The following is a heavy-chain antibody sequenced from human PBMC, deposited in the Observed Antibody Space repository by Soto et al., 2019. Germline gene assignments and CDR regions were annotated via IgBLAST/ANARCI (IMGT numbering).Heavy chain of an antibody. J-gene: IGHJ2*01. Sequence: LRLSCAASGFTFSSYAMSSVRQAPGKGLEWVSAISGSGGSTYYADSLKGRSTISRDNSKNTLYLQMNSLRAEDTAVYYCAKVAPGDSIRYYYTWYFDRWGSGIVVTVA. CDR1: GFTFSSYA. D-gene: IGHD3-22*01. CDR2: ISGSGGST. CDR3: AKVAPGDSIRYYYTWYFDR. V-gene: IGHV3-23*01.